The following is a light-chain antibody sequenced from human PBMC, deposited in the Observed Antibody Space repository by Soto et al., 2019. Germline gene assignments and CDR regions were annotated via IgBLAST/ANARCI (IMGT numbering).Light chain of an antibody. Sequence: QSVLTQPPSVSGAPGQRVTISCTGSSSNIGAGYTVHWYQQLPGTAPKLLIYGYNNRPSGVPDRFSGSKSGTSASLAITGLQAEDEADYYCQSFDSSLSVVFGGGTKVTVL. CDR3: QSFDSSLSVV. J-gene: IGLJ3*02. V-gene: IGLV1-40*01. CDR2: GYN. CDR1: SSNIGAGYT.